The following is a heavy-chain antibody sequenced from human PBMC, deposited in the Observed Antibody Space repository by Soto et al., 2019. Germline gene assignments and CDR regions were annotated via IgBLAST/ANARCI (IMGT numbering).Heavy chain of an antibody. CDR3: ARGPRALINSFFAY. Sequence: SETLSLTCIVAGDAINKYYCSWIRHTRGRRLEWIRSVHETGSTCYNPSRRGRVILSLHTSKCKFSLRLRSAPPAATATYHCARGPRALINSFFAYWGQG. V-gene: IGHV4-59*03. CDR2: VHETGST. CDR1: GDAINKYY. D-gene: IGHD2-21*01. J-gene: IGHJ4*02.